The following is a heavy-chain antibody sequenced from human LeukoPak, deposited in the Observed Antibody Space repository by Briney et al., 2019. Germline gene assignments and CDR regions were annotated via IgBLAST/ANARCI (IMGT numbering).Heavy chain of an antibody. D-gene: IGHD6-6*01. CDR2: ISASGGST. Sequence: GGSLRLSCAASGFTFSSYSMNWVRQAPGKGLEWVSGISASGGSTYYADSVKGRFTISRDNSKNTLYLQMNSLRAEDTAVYYCARDFRVAARPAGAWGQGTLVTVSS. J-gene: IGHJ5*02. CDR1: GFTFSSYS. CDR3: ARDFRVAARPAGA. V-gene: IGHV3-23*01.